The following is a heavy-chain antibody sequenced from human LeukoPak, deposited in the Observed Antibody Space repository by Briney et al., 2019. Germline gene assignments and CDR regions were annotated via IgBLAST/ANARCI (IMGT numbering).Heavy chain of an antibody. CDR3: ARDRSRYYGMDV. V-gene: IGHV3-23*01. D-gene: IGHD6-25*01. Sequence: GGSLRLSCAASGFTFSSYAMSWVRQAPGKGLEWVSAISGSGGSTYYADSVKGRFTISRDNSKNTLYLQMSSLRAEDTAVYHCARDRSRYYGMDVWGQGTTVTVSS. J-gene: IGHJ6*02. CDR2: ISGSGGST. CDR1: GFTFSSYA.